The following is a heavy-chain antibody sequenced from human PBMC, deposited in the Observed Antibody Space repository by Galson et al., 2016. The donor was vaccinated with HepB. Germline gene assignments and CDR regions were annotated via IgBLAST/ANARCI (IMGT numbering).Heavy chain of an antibody. D-gene: IGHD2-2*01. CDR1: GGTFSTYA. V-gene: IGHV1-69*13. CDR2: IIPILGTP. Sequence: SVKVSCMAPGGTFSTYAFNWVRQAPGQGLEWMGGIIPILGTPNYAQNFQGRVTITADESTSTAYMELSSLRSEDTAVYYCARDGGGSGTSDFDYWGQGTLVTVSS. CDR3: ARDGGGSGTSDFDY. J-gene: IGHJ4*02.